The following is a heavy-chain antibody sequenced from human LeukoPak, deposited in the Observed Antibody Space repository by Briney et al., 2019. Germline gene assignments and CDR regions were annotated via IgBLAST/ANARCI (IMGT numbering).Heavy chain of an antibody. J-gene: IGHJ4*02. CDR3: ARVPTYYYGSGSSPSGSYYGFYNY. CDR1: GFTFSSYA. D-gene: IGHD3-10*01. V-gene: IGHV3-7*01. CDR2: IKQDGSEK. Sequence: GGSLRLSCAASGFTFSSYAMHWVRQAPGKGLEWVANIKQDGSEKYYVDSVKGRFTISRDNAKNSLYLQMNSLRAEDTAVYYCARVPTYYYGSGSSPSGSYYGFYNYWGQGTLVTVSS.